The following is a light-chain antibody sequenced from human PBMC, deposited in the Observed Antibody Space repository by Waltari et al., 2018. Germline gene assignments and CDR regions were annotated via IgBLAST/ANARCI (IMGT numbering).Light chain of an antibody. CDR3: MQATQWPLT. CDR2: KVF. V-gene: IGKV2-30*02. CDR1: QSLVHSDGKTY. J-gene: IGKJ1*01. Sequence: DVVMTQSPLSLPVTLGQPATISCRSSQSLVHSDGKTYLNWFHQRPCQSPRRLIYKVFNRDAGVPDRFSGSGSGTDFTLKISRVEAEDVGTYYCMQATQWPLTFGQGTKVEIK.